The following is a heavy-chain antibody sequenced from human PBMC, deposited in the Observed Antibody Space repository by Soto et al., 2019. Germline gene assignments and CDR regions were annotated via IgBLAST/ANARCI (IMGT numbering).Heavy chain of an antibody. D-gene: IGHD3-22*01. CDR3: ARDRYPHSLDSYDSSGSDY. CDR2: ISAYNGNT. Sequence: QVQLVQSGAEVKKPGASVKVSCKASGYTFTSYGISWVRQAPGQGLEWMGWISAYNGNTNYAQKLQGRVTMTTDTATSTAYMELRSLRSDDTAVYYCARDRYPHSLDSYDSSGSDYWGQGTLVTVSS. CDR1: GYTFTSYG. J-gene: IGHJ4*02. V-gene: IGHV1-18*04.